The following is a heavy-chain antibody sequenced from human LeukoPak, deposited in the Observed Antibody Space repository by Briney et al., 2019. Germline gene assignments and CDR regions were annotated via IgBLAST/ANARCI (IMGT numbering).Heavy chain of an antibody. CDR2: MNPNSGNT. D-gene: IGHD3-3*01. CDR1: GYTFTSYD. CDR3: ARGSIKADYDFWSGYYPNWFDP. V-gene: IGHV1-8*01. J-gene: IGHJ5*02. Sequence: RASVKVSCKASGYTFTSYDINWVRQATGQGLEWMGWMNPNSGNTGYAQKFQGRVTMTRNTSISTAYMELSSLRSEDTAVYYCARGSIKADYDFWSGYYPNWFDPWGQGTLVTVSS.